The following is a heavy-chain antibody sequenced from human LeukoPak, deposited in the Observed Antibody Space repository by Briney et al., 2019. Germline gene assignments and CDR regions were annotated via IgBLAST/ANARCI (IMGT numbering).Heavy chain of an antibody. CDR2: IYYSGST. Sequence: SETLSLTCTVSGGSISSSSYYWGWIRQPPGKGLEWIGSIYYSGSTYYNPSLKSRVTISVDTSKNQFSLKLSSVTAADTAVYYCARAAYCSSTSCSNYYYYMDVWGKGTTVTVSS. J-gene: IGHJ6*03. CDR1: GGSISSSSYY. D-gene: IGHD2-2*01. V-gene: IGHV4-39*07. CDR3: ARAAYCSSTSCSNYYYYMDV.